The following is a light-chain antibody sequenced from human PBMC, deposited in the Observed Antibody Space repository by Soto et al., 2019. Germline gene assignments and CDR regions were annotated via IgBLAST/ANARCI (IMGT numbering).Light chain of an antibody. V-gene: IGLV2-14*01. CDR2: EVN. Sequence: QSALTQLASVSGSPRQSITISCTGASSDVGSYTYVSWYQQHPGKAPKLMIYEVNNRPSGVSNRFSGSKSGNTASLTISGLQAEDEADYYCSSYTSSSTLYVFGTGTKLTVL. CDR3: SSYTSSSTLYV. J-gene: IGLJ1*01. CDR1: SSDVGSYTY.